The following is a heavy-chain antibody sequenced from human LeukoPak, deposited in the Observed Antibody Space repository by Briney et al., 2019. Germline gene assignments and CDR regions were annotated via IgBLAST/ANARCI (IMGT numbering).Heavy chain of an antibody. D-gene: IGHD6-13*01. CDR3: ARVTGLQLVQGLDY. CDR1: GFSFSSYG. CDR2: LSSSSSSI. Sequence: KTGGSLRLSCAASGFSFSSYGMNWVRQAPGKGLEWVASLSSSSSSIYYADSVKGRFTISRDNAKNSLYLQMNSLRAEDTAVYYCARVTGLQLVQGLDYWGQGTLVTVSS. J-gene: IGHJ4*02. V-gene: IGHV3-21*01.